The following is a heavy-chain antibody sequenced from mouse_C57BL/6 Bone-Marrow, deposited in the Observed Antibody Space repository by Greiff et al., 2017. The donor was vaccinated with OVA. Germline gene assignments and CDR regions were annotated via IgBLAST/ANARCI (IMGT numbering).Heavy chain of an antibody. D-gene: IGHD1-1*01. J-gene: IGHJ4*01. CDR3: ARYTTVVATDAMDY. V-gene: IGHV1-19*01. CDR1: GYTFTDYY. Sequence: EVQLQQSGPVLVKPGASVKMSCKASGYTFTDYYMNWVKQSHGKSLEWIGVINPYNGGTSYNQKFKGKATLTVDKSSSTAYMELNSLTSEESAVYYCARYTTVVATDAMDYWGQGTSVTVSS. CDR2: INPYNGGT.